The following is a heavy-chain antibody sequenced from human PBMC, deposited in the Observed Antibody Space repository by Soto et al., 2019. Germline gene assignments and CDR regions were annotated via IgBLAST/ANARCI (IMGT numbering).Heavy chain of an antibody. CDR3: ATFITVTGPGWGRASEY. CDR2: ISSSGGTT. Sequence: PGGSLRLSCATSGFNFNNYAMSWVRQAPGERLEWVSFISSSGGTTYYADSVKGRFTISRDNSRNTVFLQMNTLGAEDTAIYYCATFITVTGPGWGRASEYWGQGTRVTVSS. J-gene: IGHJ4*02. V-gene: IGHV3-23*01. D-gene: IGHD6-19*01. CDR1: GFNFNNYA.